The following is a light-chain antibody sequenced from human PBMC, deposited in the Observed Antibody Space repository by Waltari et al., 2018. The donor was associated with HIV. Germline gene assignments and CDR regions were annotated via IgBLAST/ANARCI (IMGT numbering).Light chain of an antibody. V-gene: IGLV1-44*01. J-gene: IGLJ2*01. CDR1: SSHIGGNT. CDR2: TNN. CDR3: AAWDDSLNGVV. Sequence: QSVLTQPPSASGTPGQRVPISCSGSSSHIGGNTVNWFQQLPGTAPKLLIYTNNQRPSGVPDRFSGSKSGTSASLAISGLQSEDEADYYCAAWDDSLNGVVFGGGTKLTVL.